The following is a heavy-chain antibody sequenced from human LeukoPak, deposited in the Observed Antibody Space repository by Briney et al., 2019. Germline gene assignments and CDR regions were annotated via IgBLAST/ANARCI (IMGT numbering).Heavy chain of an antibody. CDR3: ARGRVDIVATSYYFDY. D-gene: IGHD5-12*01. CDR1: GFNFFTYG. Sequence: GGSLRLSCAASGFNFFTYGMHWVRQAPGKGLEWVAVIWYDGSNKYYADSVKGRFTISRDNSKNTLYLQMNSLRAEDTAVYYCARGRVDIVATSYYFDYWGQGTLVTVSS. CDR2: IWYDGSNK. V-gene: IGHV3-33*01. J-gene: IGHJ4*02.